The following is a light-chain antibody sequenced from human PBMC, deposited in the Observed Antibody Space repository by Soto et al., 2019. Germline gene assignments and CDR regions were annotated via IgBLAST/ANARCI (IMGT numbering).Light chain of an antibody. Sequence: EIVMTQSPTILSVSPGERASLSCRASQSVNSKYLAWYQQKPGQAPRLVIYGASNRATGLPDRFSGSGSGTDFTLTISRLEPEDFAFYYCHHYGSSFGGGTRVEFK. CDR1: QSVNSKY. CDR2: GAS. CDR3: HHYGSS. J-gene: IGKJ4*01. V-gene: IGKV3-20*01.